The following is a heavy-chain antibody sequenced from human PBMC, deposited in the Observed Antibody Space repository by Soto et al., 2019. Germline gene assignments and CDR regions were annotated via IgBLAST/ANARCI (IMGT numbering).Heavy chain of an antibody. CDR1: GYTFTSYG. Sequence: GASVKVSCKASGYTFTSYGISWVRQAPGQGLEWMGWISAYNGNTNYAQKLQGRVTMTTDTSTSTAYMELRSLRSDDTAVYYCARGANIVVVTAIPNWFGPWGQGTLVTVSS. V-gene: IGHV1-18*01. D-gene: IGHD2-21*02. CDR3: ARGANIVVVTAIPNWFGP. CDR2: ISAYNGNT. J-gene: IGHJ5*02.